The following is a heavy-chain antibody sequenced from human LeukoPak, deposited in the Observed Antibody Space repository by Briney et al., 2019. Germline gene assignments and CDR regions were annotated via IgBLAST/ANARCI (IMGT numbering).Heavy chain of an antibody. J-gene: IGHJ5*02. V-gene: IGHV1-2*02. CDR3: ARVTIFGVVKGWFDP. Sequence: VASVKVSCKASGYTFTGYYMHWVRQAPGQGLEWMGWINPNSGGTNYAQKFQGRVTMTRDTSISTAYMELSRLRSDDTAVYYCARVTIFGVVKGWFDPWGQGTLVTVSS. CDR2: INPNSGGT. D-gene: IGHD3-3*01. CDR1: GYTFTGYY.